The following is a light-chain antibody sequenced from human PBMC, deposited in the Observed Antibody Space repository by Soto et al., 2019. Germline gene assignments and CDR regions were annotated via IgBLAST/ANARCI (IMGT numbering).Light chain of an antibody. J-gene: IGKJ4*01. Sequence: EIVLTQSPATLSLSPGERATLSCRASQSVSSSLTWCQQKPGQAPGLLIYGASTRATAIPARFSGSGSGTDFTLTVSSLQPEDFAVYYCQHDYNLLTFGGGTKVDI. CDR1: QSVSSS. CDR3: QHDYNLLT. V-gene: IGKV3D-7*01. CDR2: GAS.